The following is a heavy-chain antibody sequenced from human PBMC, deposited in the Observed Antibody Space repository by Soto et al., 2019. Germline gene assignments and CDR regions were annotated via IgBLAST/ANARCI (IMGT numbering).Heavy chain of an antibody. CDR3: AKDRHCSGGICYSGFPYNWLAP. CDR1: GFTFSSYA. CDR2: ISGSGGST. J-gene: IGHJ5*02. Sequence: SGGSLRLSXAASGFTFSSYAMSWVRQAPGEGLEWVSAISGSGGSTYCADSVKGRFTISRDNSKNTLYLQMNSLRAEDTAVYYCAKDRHCSGGICYSGFPYNWLAPRGQGTLVTVSS. D-gene: IGHD2-15*01. V-gene: IGHV3-23*01.